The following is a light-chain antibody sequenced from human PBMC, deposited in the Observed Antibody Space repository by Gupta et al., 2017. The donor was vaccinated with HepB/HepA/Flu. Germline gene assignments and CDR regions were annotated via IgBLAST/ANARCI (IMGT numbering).Light chain of an antibody. CDR3: SAWDSSLSAHV. CDR2: KNN. V-gene: IGLV10-54*04. Sequence: QAGLTQPPSVSKGLRQTATLTCTGNSNNVGNQGAAWLQQHQGHPPKLLSYKNNNRPSGISEIFSASRSGNTASLTITGLQPEDAADYYCSAWDSSLSAHVFGGGTKLTVL. J-gene: IGLJ2*01. CDR1: SNNVGNQG.